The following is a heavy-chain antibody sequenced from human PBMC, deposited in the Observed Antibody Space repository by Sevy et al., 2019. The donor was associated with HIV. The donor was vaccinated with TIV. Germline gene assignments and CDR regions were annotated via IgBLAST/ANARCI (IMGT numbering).Heavy chain of an antibody. CDR2: INPNSGGT. D-gene: IGHD4-17*01. J-gene: IGHJ6*03. CDR1: GYTFTGYY. CDR3: SRGARLGYYYYMDV. Sequence: ASVKVSCKASGYTFTGYYMHLVRQAPGQGLEGMGWINPNSGGTNYAQKFQGWVTMTRDTSISTAYMELRRLRSDDTAVYYCSRGARLGYYYYMDVWGKGTTVTVSS. V-gene: IGHV1-2*04.